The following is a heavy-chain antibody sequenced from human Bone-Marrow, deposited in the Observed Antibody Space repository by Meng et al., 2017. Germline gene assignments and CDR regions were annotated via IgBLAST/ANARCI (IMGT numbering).Heavy chain of an antibody. Sequence: QGQLQQWGAGLLKPSETLSLTCAVYGGSFSGYYWSWIRQPPGKGLEWIGEINHSGSTNYNPSLKSRVTISVDTSKNQFSLKLSSVTAADTAVYYCARATYGSGKDFWGQGTMVTVSS. CDR1: GGSFSGYY. CDR3: ARATYGSGKDF. J-gene: IGHJ4*02. V-gene: IGHV4-34*01. CDR2: INHSGST. D-gene: IGHD3-10*01.